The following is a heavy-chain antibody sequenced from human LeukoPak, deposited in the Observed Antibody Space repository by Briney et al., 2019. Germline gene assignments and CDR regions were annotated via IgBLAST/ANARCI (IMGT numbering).Heavy chain of an antibody. D-gene: IGHD3-22*01. CDR3: ARGQYDSSGYVFVY. V-gene: IGHV1-2*02. Sequence: VASVKVSCKASGYIFTGYYMHWVRQAPGQGLEWMGWINPNSGDTNYAQKFQGRVTMTRDTSISTVYMELSSLRSEDTAVYYCARGQYDSSGYVFVYWGQGTLVTVSS. CDR1: GYIFTGYY. J-gene: IGHJ4*02. CDR2: INPNSGDT.